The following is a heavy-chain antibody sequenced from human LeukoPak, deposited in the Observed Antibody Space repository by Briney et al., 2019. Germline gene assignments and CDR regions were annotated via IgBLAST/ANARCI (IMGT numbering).Heavy chain of an antibody. D-gene: IGHD6-13*01. CDR3: AKDYSSSWPVNYYYYYGMDV. V-gene: IGHV3-30*18. CDR2: ISNDGTNK. Sequence: GGSLRLSCAASGFTFSSYDIHRVRQAPGKGLEWVTVISNDGTNKYYADSVKGRFTVSRDNSKNTVYLQMNSLRAEDTAVYYCAKDYSSSWPVNYYYYYGMDVWGQGTTVTVSS. CDR1: GFTFSSYD. J-gene: IGHJ6*02.